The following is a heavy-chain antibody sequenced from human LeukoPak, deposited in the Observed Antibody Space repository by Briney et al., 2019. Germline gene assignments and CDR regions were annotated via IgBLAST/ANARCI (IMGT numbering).Heavy chain of an antibody. CDR2: IKPTGGST. D-gene: IGHD6-6*01. CDR1: GYTFPSYF. Sequence: ASVKVSCKASGYTFPSYFMHWVRQAPGQGHEWMGVIKPTGGSTTYAQKFQGRVTMTRDTSTSSVYMELSSLRSDDTAVYYWARTAARRFDYWGQGTLVTVSS. J-gene: IGHJ4*02. CDR3: ARTAARRFDY. V-gene: IGHV1-46*01.